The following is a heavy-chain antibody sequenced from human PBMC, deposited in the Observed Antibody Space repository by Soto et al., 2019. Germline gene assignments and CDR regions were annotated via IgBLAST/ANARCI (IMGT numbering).Heavy chain of an antibody. J-gene: IGHJ6*02. CDR2: FYYTGIT. Sequence: SETLSLTCTVSGGSISNYYWSWIRQPPGKGLEWIGYFYYTGITNYNPSLKSRVTISVDTSKNQFSLKLSSVTAADTAVYYCARGLAAAAPFYYYGMDDWGQGTTVTVSS. CDR1: GGSISNYY. D-gene: IGHD6-13*01. CDR3: ARGLAAAAPFYYYGMDD. V-gene: IGHV4-59*12.